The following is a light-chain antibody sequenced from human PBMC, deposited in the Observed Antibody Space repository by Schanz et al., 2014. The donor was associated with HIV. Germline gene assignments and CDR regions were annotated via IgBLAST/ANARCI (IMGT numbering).Light chain of an antibody. CDR1: NSDIDFDYY. V-gene: IGLV2-14*03. CDR2: DDS. J-gene: IGLJ3*02. Sequence: QSVLTQPASVSGSPGQSITISCTGPNSDIDFDYYVSWFQQHPGKAPQLMISDDSRRPSGVSNRFSGSKSGNAASLTVSGLQADDEVDYACSSFAGIRKLWFGGGTQL. CDR3: SSFAGIRKLW.